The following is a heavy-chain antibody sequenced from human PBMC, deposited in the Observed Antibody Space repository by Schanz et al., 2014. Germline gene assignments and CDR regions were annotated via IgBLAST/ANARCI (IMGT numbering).Heavy chain of an antibody. CDR1: GFIVRSNY. Sequence: EVQLVESGGGLVQPGGSLRLSCAVSGFIVRSNYMTWVRQAPGKGLEWVSFVHPDGSTYYPDSVKGRFTISRYNSNKTVELQMNSLRADDTALYYCVRDELLWFGEVLSLDDWGQGALVTVSS. V-gene: IGHV3-66*01. D-gene: IGHD3-10*01. CDR2: VHPDGST. J-gene: IGHJ4*02. CDR3: VRDELLWFGEVLSLDD.